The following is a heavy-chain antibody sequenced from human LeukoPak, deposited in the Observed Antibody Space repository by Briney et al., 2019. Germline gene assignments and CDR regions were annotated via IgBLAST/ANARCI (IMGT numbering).Heavy chain of an antibody. CDR1: GGTFSNNA. V-gene: IGHV1-69*05. J-gene: IGHJ4*02. CDR3: AGLGYSGYGPRSRFDN. D-gene: IGHD5-12*01. Sequence: ASVKVSCKASGGTFSNNAISWVRQAPGQGLEWMGGTIPRFTPNYAQHFQGRVTITTDEATTTAYLELSNLRSDDTAVYYCAGLGYSGYGPRSRFDNWGQGTLITVST. CDR2: TIPRFTP.